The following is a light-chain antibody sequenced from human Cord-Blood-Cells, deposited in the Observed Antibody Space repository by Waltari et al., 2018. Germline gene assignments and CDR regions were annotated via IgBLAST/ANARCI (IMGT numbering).Light chain of an antibody. J-gene: IGKJ2*01. V-gene: IGKV1-39*01. CDR2: AAS. CDR3: QQSYSTPYT. CDR1: QSISSY. Sequence: IQMTQSPSSLSASVGDRVTITCRASQSISSYLNWYQQKPGKAPKLLIYAASSLQSGVPSRFTGNGSGTDFTLTISSLQPEDFATYYCQQSYSTPYTFGQGTKLEIK.